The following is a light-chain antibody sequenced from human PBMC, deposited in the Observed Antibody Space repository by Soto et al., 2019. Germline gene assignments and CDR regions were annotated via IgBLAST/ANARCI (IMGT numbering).Light chain of an antibody. CDR1: QSVSSSY. V-gene: IGKV3-20*01. CDR3: QQYGSSPQT. CDR2: GAS. Sequence: EIVLTQSPGTLSLSPGERATLSCRASQSVSSSYLAWYQQKPGQAPRLLIYGASSRATAIPDRFSGSGSETDFTLTISRLEPEDLAVYYCQQYGSSPQTFGPGTKVEIK. J-gene: IGKJ1*01.